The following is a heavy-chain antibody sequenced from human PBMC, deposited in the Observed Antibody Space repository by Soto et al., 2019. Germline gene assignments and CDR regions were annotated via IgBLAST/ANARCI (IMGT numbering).Heavy chain of an antibody. CDR3: ARAQERGSGSYGTTLDMDV. V-gene: IGHV1-46*03. CDR2: INPSGGST. J-gene: IGHJ6*03. D-gene: IGHD3-10*01. CDR1: GNTFTSYY. Sequence: ASVKVSCKASGNTFTSYYMHWVRRAPGQGLEWMGIINPSGGSTSYAQKFQGRVTMTRDTSTSTVYMELSSLRSEDTAVYYCARAQERGSGSYGTTLDMDVWGKGTTVTVSS.